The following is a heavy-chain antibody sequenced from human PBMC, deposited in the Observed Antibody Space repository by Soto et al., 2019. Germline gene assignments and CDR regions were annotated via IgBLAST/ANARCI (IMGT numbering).Heavy chain of an antibody. CDR1: GGTFSDYA. D-gene: IGHD3-3*01. Sequence: VLLVQSGAEVRKPGSSVKVSCKPSGGTFSDYAFSWVRQAPGQGLEWMGNIIPMYGRRNYAQKYQGRVTISADESTTTVYVEMRGLSFEDTAVYICARDAPLRKGMDGWGQGTTVPVSS. V-gene: IGHV1-69*18. CDR3: ARDAPLRKGMDG. J-gene: IGHJ6*02. CDR2: IIPMYGRR.